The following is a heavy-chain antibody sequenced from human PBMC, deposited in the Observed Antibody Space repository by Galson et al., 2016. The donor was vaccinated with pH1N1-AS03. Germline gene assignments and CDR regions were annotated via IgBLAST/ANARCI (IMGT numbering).Heavy chain of an antibody. CDR3: ARNWNYFNL. Sequence: SLRLSCAASGFTFDYFYMSWIRQAPGKGREWISFISTAGITTHYADSVKGRFTISRDNANNSPYLEMTSLRPENTAIYYCARNWNYFNLWGQGVLVTVSS. CDR1: GFTFDYFY. D-gene: IGHD1-1*01. J-gene: IGHJ4*02. V-gene: IGHV3-11*01. CDR2: ISTAGITT.